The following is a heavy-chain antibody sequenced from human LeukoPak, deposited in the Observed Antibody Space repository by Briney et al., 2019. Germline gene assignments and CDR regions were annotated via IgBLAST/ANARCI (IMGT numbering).Heavy chain of an antibody. CDR3: AGDAHYDSSGYYYLRY. V-gene: IGHV1-69*05. J-gene: IGHJ4*02. D-gene: IGHD3-22*01. CDR2: IIPIFGTA. CDR1: GGTFSSYA. Sequence: ASVKVSCKASGGTFSSYAISWVRQAPGQGLEWMGGIIPIFGTANYAQKFQGRVTITTDESTSTAYMEPSSLRSEDTAVYYCAGDAHYDSSGYYYLRYWGQGTLVTVSS.